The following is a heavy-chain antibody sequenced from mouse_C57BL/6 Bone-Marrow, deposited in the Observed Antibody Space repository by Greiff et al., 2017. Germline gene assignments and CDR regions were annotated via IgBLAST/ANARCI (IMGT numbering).Heavy chain of an antibody. Sequence: EVQLQQSGPELVKPGASVKISCKASGYTFTDYYMNWVKQSHGKSLEWIGDINPNNGGTSYNQKFKGKATLTVDKSSSTAYMEIRSLTSEDSAVYYCSRDYYGSSSFDYWGQGTTLTVSS. CDR2: INPNNGGT. CDR3: SRDYYGSSSFDY. D-gene: IGHD1-1*01. V-gene: IGHV1-26*01. CDR1: GYTFTDYY. J-gene: IGHJ2*01.